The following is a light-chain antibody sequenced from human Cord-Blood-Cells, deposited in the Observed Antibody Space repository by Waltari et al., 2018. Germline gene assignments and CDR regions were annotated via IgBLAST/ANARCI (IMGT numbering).Light chain of an antibody. CDR3: QQYYSTPRG. CDR1: QSVLYSSNNKNY. CDR2: WVS. J-gene: IGKJ3*01. V-gene: IGKV4-1*01. Sequence: DIVMTQSPDSLAVSLGERATINCKSSQSVLYSSNNKNYLAWYQQKPGQPPKLLIYWVSTRESGVPDRFSGSGSGTDFTLTISSLQAEDVAVYYCQQYYSTPRGFGPGTKVDIK.